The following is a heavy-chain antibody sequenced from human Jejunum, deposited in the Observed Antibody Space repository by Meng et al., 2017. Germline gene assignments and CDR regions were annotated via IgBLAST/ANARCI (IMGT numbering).Heavy chain of an antibody. CDR3: ASRSSSWSGAEY. CDR1: GGSFNNYY. CDR2: IHQSGST. J-gene: IGHJ4*02. D-gene: IGHD6-13*01. V-gene: IGHV4-34*01. Sequence: QVQLQQWGAGLLKPSETLSLTCAIYGGSFNNYYWSWIREPPGEGLEWIGEIHQSGSTNYNPSLKSRVTISVDSSKNQFFLDLSSVTAADTAVYYCASRSSSWSGAEYWVQGTLVTVSS.